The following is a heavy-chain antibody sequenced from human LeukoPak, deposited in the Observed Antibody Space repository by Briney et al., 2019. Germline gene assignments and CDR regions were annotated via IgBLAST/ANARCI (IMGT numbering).Heavy chain of an antibody. Sequence: SQTLSLTCTVSGGSISSGGYYWSWIRQHPGKGLEWIGYIYYSGSTYYNLSLKSRVTISVDTSKNQFSLKLSSVTAADTAVYYCARDPFLLGFFDYWGQGTLVTVSS. V-gene: IGHV4-31*03. J-gene: IGHJ4*02. CDR2: IYYSGST. CDR3: ARDPFLLGFFDY. D-gene: IGHD3-22*01. CDR1: GGSISSGGYY.